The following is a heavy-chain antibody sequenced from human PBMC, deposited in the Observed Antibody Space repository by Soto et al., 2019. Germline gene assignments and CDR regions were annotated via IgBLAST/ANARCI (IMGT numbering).Heavy chain of an antibody. Sequence: GGSLRLSCAASGFTFSSYSMNWVRQAPGKGLEWVSSISSSSSYIYYADSVKGRFTISRDKAKNSLYLQMNSLRAEDTAVYYCARDPEILGYCSGGSCYPGSFDYWGQGTLVTVSS. CDR3: ARDPEILGYCSGGSCYPGSFDY. J-gene: IGHJ4*02. CDR1: GFTFSSYS. V-gene: IGHV3-21*01. D-gene: IGHD2-15*01. CDR2: ISSSSSYI.